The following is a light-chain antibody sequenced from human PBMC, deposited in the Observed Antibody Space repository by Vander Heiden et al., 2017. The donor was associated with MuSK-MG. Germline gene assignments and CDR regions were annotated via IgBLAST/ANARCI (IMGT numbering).Light chain of an antibody. J-gene: IGKJ2*03. V-gene: IGKV1-39*01. CDR3: QQTYSALLS. CDR1: QYISNY. CDR2: GAS. Sequence: ITCRASQYISNYLNWYQQRPGKAPKVLIYGASTLQSGVPLRFSGSGSGTDFTLTITDLQPEDFATYYCQQTYSALLSFGRGTKLEIK.